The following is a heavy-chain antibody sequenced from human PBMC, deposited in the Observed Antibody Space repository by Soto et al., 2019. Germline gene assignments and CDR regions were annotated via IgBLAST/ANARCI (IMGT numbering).Heavy chain of an antibody. CDR1: GFTFSSYV. D-gene: IGHD2-21*02. CDR3: AKFCGGDCSTVRAFDI. Sequence: EVQLFESGGALVQPGGSLRLSCAASGFTFSSYVMSWVRQAPGKGLEWVSSIRVGTYYEDSVRGRFTISRDISKNTLFLLMSCLRAEDTAVYYCAKFCGGDCSTVRAFDIWGQGTMVTVSS. J-gene: IGHJ3*02. CDR2: SIRVGT. V-gene: IGHV3-23*01.